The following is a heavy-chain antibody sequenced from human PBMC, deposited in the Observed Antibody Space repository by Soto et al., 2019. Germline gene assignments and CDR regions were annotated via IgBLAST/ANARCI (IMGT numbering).Heavy chain of an antibody. CDR1: GGSISSGGYY. V-gene: IGHV4-31*03. D-gene: IGHD3-22*01. CDR2: IYYSGST. Sequence: TSETLSLTCTVSGGSISSGGYYWSWIRQHPGKGLEWIGYIYYSGSTYYNPSLKSRVTISVDTSKNQFSLKLSSVTASDTAVYYCARDHRPKYYYDSSGYSYFDYWGQGTLVTVSS. CDR3: ARDHRPKYYYDSSGYSYFDY. J-gene: IGHJ4*02.